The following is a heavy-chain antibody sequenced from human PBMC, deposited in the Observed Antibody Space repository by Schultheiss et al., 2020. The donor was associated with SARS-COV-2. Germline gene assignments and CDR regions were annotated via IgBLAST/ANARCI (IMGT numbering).Heavy chain of an antibody. Sequence: SGPTLVKPTQTLTLTCTFSGFSLSTSGMRMSWIRQPPGKALEWLAVIYWNDDKRYSPSLQSRVTITKDTSKNQVVLTMANMDPVDTATYYCARTFPYYYYGMDVWGQGTTVTVSS. V-gene: IGHV2-5*08. CDR2: IYWNDDK. CDR1: GFSLSTSGMR. CDR3: ARTFPYYYYGMDV. J-gene: IGHJ6*02.